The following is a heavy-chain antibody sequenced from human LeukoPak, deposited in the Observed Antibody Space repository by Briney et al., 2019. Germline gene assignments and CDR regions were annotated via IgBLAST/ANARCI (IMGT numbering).Heavy chain of an antibody. Sequence: GGSLRLSCAASGFTFSSYWMSWVRQAPGKGLEWVANITQDGSEKYYVDFVKGRFTISRDNAKNSLYLQMNSLRAEDTAVYYCARDPANWMYSSSSHYWGQGTLVTVSS. CDR1: GFTFSSYW. D-gene: IGHD6-6*01. CDR3: ARDPANWMYSSSSHY. J-gene: IGHJ4*02. V-gene: IGHV3-7*01. CDR2: ITQDGSEK.